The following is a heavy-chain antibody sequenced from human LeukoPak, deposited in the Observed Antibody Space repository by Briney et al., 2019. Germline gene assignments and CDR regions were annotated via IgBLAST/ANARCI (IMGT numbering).Heavy chain of an antibody. D-gene: IGHD1-26*01. CDR3: ARDESGSYLLSGSNQRAINYYYYYYMDV. V-gene: IGHV1-46*01. J-gene: IGHJ6*03. CDR1: GYTFTSYY. Sequence: ASVKVSCKASGYTFTSYYMHWVRQAPGQGLEWMGIINPSGGRTSYAQNFQGRVTITRDTSTSTVYRELSSLRSEDTAVYYCARDESGSYLLSGSNQRAINYYYYYYMDVWGKGTTVTVSS. CDR2: INPSGGRT.